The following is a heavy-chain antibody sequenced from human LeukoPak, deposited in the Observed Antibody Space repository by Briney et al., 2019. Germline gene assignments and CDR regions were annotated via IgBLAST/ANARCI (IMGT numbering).Heavy chain of an antibody. D-gene: IGHD5-18*01. J-gene: IGHJ3*02. CDR3: AKDEQLWVLRAFDI. CDR1: GFIFSNYG. CDR2: ISHDGSGK. V-gene: IGHV3-30*18. Sequence: PGGSLRLSCAASGFIFSNYGMHWVRQAPGKGLEWVAGISHDGSGKYHGDSVKGRFLISRDNSQNTPYLQMNSLRSDDTAVYYCAKDEQLWVLRAFDIWGQGTMVSVSS.